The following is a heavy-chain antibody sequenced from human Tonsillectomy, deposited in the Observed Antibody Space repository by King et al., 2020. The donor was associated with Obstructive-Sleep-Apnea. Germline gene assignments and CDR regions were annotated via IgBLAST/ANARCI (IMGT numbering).Heavy chain of an antibody. V-gene: IGHV3-23*04. CDR2: IIGSGGNP. CDR3: AKASKVGPAAIGY. J-gene: IGHJ4*02. CDR1: GFTFSSYA. Sequence: VQLVESGGGLVQPGGSLRLSCAASGFTFSSYAMSWVRQAPGKGLEWVSGIIGSGGNPYYADSVKGRFTTPRDNSKNTPYLQMNSLRVEDTAVYYCAKASKVGPAAIGYWGQGTLVTVSS. D-gene: IGHD2-2*01.